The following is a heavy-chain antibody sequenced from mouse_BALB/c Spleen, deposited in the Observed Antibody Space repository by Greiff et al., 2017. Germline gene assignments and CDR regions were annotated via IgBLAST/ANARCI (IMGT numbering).Heavy chain of an antibody. D-gene: IGHD1-2*01. CDR1: GYTFTSYW. CDR2: IYPGDGDT. CDR3: ARSDLIRYYGYDY. Sequence: VQLQESGAELARPGASVKLSCKASGYTFTSYWMQWVKQRPGQGLEWIGAIYPGDGDTRYTQKFKGKATLTADKASSTAYMQLSSLASEDSAVYYCARSDLIRYYGYDYWGQGTTLTVSS. V-gene: IGHV1-87*01. J-gene: IGHJ2*01.